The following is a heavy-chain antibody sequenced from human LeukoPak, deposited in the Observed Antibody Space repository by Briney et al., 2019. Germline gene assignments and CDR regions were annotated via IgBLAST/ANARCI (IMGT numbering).Heavy chain of an antibody. Sequence: ASVKVSCKASGYTFTSYGISWVRQAPGQGPEWMGWIGAYNGNTNYAQKLQGRVTMTTDTSTSTAYMELRSLRSDDTVVYYCAREVLRYYLGDGMDVWGQGTTVTVSS. J-gene: IGHJ6*02. V-gene: IGHV1-18*01. CDR2: IGAYNGNT. D-gene: IGHD3-9*01. CDR3: AREVLRYYLGDGMDV. CDR1: GYTFTSYG.